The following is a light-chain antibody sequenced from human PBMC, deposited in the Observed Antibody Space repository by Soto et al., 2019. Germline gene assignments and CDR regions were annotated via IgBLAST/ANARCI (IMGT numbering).Light chain of an antibody. CDR3: SSYTSRSTLGV. V-gene: IGLV2-14*03. CDR2: DVS. Sequence: QSALTQPASVSGSPGQSITISCTGTNSDIGGYNYVSWYQQHPGKAPKLMIYDVSNRPSGVSYRFSGSKSGNTASLTISGLQAEDYADYYCSSYTSRSTLGVFGGGTKLTVL. CDR1: NSDIGGYNY. J-gene: IGLJ2*01.